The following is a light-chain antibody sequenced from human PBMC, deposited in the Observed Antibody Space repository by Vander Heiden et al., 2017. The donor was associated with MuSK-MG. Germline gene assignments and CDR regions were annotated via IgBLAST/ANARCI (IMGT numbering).Light chain of an antibody. CDR1: QVIGSD. J-gene: IGKJ2*01. CDR3: RQDYSDPYT. CDR2: VVS. Sequence: AIQLTKFPSSLSAYVGDRVNITCRESQVIGSDLGWYQQKPGQAPKLLIYVVSNLHTGVPSRFSGSGSGTDFTLTISSLQPEDLATYYCRQDYSDPYTFGQGTKLEI. V-gene: IGKV1-6*02.